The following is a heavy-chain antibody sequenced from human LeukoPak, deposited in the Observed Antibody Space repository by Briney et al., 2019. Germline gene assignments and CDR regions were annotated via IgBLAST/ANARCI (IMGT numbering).Heavy chain of an antibody. Sequence: ASVKVSCKASGYTFTNYPMHWVRQAPGQGLEWMGIINPSDSSTNYAQRFQGRVTLTSDTSTSTVYMDLSSLRSDDTAVYYCARATGTWGHDGFDIWGQGTMVTVSS. CDR1: GYTFTNYP. V-gene: IGHV1-46*01. D-gene: IGHD3-16*01. J-gene: IGHJ3*02. CDR3: ARATGTWGHDGFDI. CDR2: INPSDSST.